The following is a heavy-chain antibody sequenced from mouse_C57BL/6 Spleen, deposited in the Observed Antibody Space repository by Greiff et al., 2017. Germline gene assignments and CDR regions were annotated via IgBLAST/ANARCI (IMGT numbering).Heavy chain of an antibody. Sequence: QVQLQQSGPELVKPGASVKISCKASGYAFSSSWMNWVKQRPGKGLEWIGRIYPGDGDTNYNGKFKGKATLTADKSSSTAYMQLSSLTSEDSAVYFCARYGQLRLPFDDWGQGTTLTVSS. CDR2: IYPGDGDT. CDR1: GYAFSSSW. J-gene: IGHJ2*01. D-gene: IGHD3-2*02. V-gene: IGHV1-82*01. CDR3: ARYGQLRLPFDD.